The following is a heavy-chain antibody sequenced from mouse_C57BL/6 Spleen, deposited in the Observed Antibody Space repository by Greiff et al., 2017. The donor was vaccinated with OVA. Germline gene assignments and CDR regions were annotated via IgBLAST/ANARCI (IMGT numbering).Heavy chain of an antibody. J-gene: IGHJ4*01. V-gene: IGHV1-42*01. D-gene: IGHD3-2*02. CDR3: ARSHSSGYDYYAMDY. CDR1: GYSFTGYY. CDR2: INPSTGGT. Sequence: EVQLQQSGPELVKPGASVKISCKASGYSFTGYYMNWVKQSPEKSLEWIGEINPSTGGTTYNQKFKAKATLTVDKSSSTAYMQLKSLTSEDSAVYYCARSHSSGYDYYAMDYWGQGTSVTVSS.